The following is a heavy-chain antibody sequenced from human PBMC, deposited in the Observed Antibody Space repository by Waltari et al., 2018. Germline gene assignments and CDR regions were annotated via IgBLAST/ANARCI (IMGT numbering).Heavy chain of an antibody. CDR2: VQRSGRT. Sequence: QLQLQESGPGLVKPSGTLSLPCAVSGDSMSSTDWWSWVRQSPGKGLEWIGQVQRSGRTNYNPSFASRVTMSVDTSTNHFSLKVTSATAADTAVYFCARDRGRGIYLDSWGQGTLVTVSP. V-gene: IGHV4-4*02. CDR1: GDSMSSTDW. D-gene: IGHD2-15*01. CDR3: ARDRGRGIYLDS. J-gene: IGHJ4*02.